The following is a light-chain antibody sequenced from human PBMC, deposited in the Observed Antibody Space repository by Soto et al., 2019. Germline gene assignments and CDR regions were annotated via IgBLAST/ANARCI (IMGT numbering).Light chain of an antibody. J-gene: IGKJ1*01. V-gene: IGKV3-20*01. CDR2: GAR. CDR3: QQYGTSPWT. Sequence: EIVLTQSPGTLSLSPGERAILSCRASQSVTISYLACLQQKPGQAPRLLIYGARSRATGVPDRFSASGSGTDFSLTISRLEPEDFAVYYCQQYGTSPWTFGQGTKVDI. CDR1: QSVTISY.